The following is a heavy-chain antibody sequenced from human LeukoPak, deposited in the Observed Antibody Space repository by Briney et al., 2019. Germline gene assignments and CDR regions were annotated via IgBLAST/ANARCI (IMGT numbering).Heavy chain of an antibody. D-gene: IGHD3-22*01. CDR2: IYYSGST. J-gene: IGHJ4*02. CDR1: GGSISSYY. Sequence: KTSETLSLTCTVSGGSISSYYWSWIRQPPGKGLEWIGYIYYSGSTNYNPSLKSRVTISVDTSKNQFSLKLSSVTAADTAVYYCARAYYDSSGYYESGYFDYWGQGTLVTVSS. V-gene: IGHV4-59*01. CDR3: ARAYYDSSGYYESGYFDY.